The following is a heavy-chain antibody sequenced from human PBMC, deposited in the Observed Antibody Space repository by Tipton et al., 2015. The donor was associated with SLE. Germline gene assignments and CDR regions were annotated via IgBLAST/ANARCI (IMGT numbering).Heavy chain of an antibody. CDR3: ARESPSLYSSSLGPFDY. J-gene: IGHJ4*01. V-gene: IGHV4-61*02. CDR1: GGSISSGSYY. CDR2: IYSSGST. Sequence: TLSLTCTVSGGSISSGSYYWSWIRQPAGKGLEWIGRIYSSGSTNYNPSLKSRVTISVDTSKNQFSLKVSSVTAADTAVYYCARESPSLYSSSLGPFDYWGQGTLVTVSS. D-gene: IGHD6-13*01.